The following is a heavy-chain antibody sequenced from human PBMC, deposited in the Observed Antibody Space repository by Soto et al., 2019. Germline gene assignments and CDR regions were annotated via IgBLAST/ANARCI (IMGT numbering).Heavy chain of an antibody. CDR2: IIPIFGTA. CDR1: GGTFSSYA. J-gene: IGHJ6*02. D-gene: IGHD2-21*02. Sequence: QVQLVQSGAEVKKPGSSVKVSCNASGGTFSSYAISWVRQAPGQGLEWMGGIIPIFGTANYAQKFQGRVTITADESTSTAYMELSSLRSEDTAVYYCAINIVVVTAIPDQYYYYYGMDVGGQGTTVTVSS. V-gene: IGHV1-69*01. CDR3: AINIVVVTAIPDQYYYYYGMDV.